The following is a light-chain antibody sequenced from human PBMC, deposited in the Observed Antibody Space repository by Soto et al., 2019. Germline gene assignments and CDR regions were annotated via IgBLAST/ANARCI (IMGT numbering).Light chain of an antibody. CDR3: QQRSNWPPGYT. CDR2: DAF. CDR1: QSVSSY. Sequence: EIVLTQSPATLSLSPGERATLSCRASQSVSSYLAWYHQKPGQAPRLLLYDAFNRSTGFPARFSGSGSETDLPLTISSREPEDFAVYYCQQRSNWPPGYTFGQGTKLEIK. J-gene: IGKJ2*01. V-gene: IGKV3-11*01.